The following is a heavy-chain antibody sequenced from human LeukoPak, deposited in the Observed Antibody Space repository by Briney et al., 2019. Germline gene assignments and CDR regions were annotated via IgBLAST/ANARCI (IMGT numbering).Heavy chain of an antibody. CDR3: VRGCYFGPYGRVV. J-gene: IGHJ6*02. D-gene: IGHD2-15*01. CDR2: ISDSDGST. Sequence: GGSLTLACSPSGSPFSSLAMRWVRQAPGKGLEYVSAISDSDGSTYYADSVKGRFTISRDNSKHTLYLQMSSLRAEDTAVYVCVRGCYFGPYGRVVWGRGTTVTVSS. CDR1: GSPFSSLA. V-gene: IGHV3-64D*09.